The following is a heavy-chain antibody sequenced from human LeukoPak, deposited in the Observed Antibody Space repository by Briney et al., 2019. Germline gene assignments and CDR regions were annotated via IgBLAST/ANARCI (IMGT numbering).Heavy chain of an antibody. D-gene: IGHD6-13*01. CDR3: ARMGEQQLVLDY. V-gene: IGHV3-21*01. CDR2: ISSSSSYI. Sequence: GGSLRLSCAASGFTFSSYSMNWVRQAPGKGLEWVSSISSSSSYIYYADSVKGRFTISRDNAKNSLYLQMNSLRAEDTAVYYCARMGEQQLVLDYWGQGTLVTVSS. J-gene: IGHJ4*02. CDR1: GFTFSSYS.